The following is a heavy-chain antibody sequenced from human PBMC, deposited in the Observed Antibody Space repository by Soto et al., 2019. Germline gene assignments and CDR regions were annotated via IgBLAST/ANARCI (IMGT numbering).Heavy chain of an antibody. CDR3: ATDMGDSSSWHFDS. D-gene: IGHD6-13*01. CDR2: INWGGYTP. J-gene: IGHJ4*02. V-gene: IGHV3-43*01. CDR1: GFTFDDYT. Sequence: EVQLVESGGVVVQPGGSLRLSCAATGFTFDDYTMHWVRQPPGKGLAWVSLINWGGYTPYYADSVKGRFTISRDNSKNSLYLQMNTLRTEYTALYYCATDMGDSSSWHFDSWGPGTLVTVSS.